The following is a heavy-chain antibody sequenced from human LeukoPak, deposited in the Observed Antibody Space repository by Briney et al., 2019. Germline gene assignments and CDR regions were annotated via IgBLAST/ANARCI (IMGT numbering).Heavy chain of an antibody. J-gene: IGHJ6*03. Sequence: SETLSLTCTVSGGSISSSTFYWGWIRQPPGKGLEWIGSLYYSGSTYYNPSLKSRVTISVDTSKNQFSLKLSSVTAADTAVYYCARAQRIAAFRRYYYMDVWGKGTTVTVSS. CDR2: LYYSGST. CDR3: ARAQRIAAFRRYYYMDV. CDR1: GGSISSSTFY. D-gene: IGHD6-6*01. V-gene: IGHV4-39*07.